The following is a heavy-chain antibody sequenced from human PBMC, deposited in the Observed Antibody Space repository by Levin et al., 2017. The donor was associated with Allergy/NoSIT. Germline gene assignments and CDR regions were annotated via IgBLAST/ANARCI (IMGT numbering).Heavy chain of an antibody. D-gene: IGHD1/OR15-1a*01. CDR1: GFIFRSYS. CDR3: ARDQRGNNFLDL. V-gene: IGHV3-48*01. CDR2: ITGAGTTT. J-gene: IGHJ4*01. Sequence: GGSLRLSCVASGFIFRSYSMNWVRQAPGKGLEWLSYITGAGTTTYYSDSVKGRFSISRDNANNSLYLQMDSLRGHDTAVYFCARDQRGNNFLDLWGHGILVTVSS.